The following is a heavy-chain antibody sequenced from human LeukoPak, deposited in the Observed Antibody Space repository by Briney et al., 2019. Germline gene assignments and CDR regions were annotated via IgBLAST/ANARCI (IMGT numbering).Heavy chain of an antibody. CDR2: ISWNSGSI. CDR1: GFTFDDYA. Sequence: GGSLRLSCAASGFTFDDYAMHWVRQAPGKGLEWVSGISWNSGSIGYAASVKGRFTISRDNAKNSLYLQMNSLRAEDTALYYCAKDSLRGGSCYSGDCYSFDYWGQGTLVTVSS. J-gene: IGHJ4*02. V-gene: IGHV3-9*01. D-gene: IGHD2-15*01. CDR3: AKDSLRGGSCYSGDCYSFDY.